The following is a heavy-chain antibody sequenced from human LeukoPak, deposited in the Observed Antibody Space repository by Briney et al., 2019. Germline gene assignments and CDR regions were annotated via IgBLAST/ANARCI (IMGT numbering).Heavy chain of an antibody. J-gene: IGHJ1*01. CDR3: ARPPVVVVGATTPAEYFEH. V-gene: IGHV4-39*01. D-gene: IGHD2-15*01. CDR1: GGSIGSSNYC. Sequence: SETLSLTCTVSGGSIGSSNYCWGWIRQPPGKGLEWIGSFYYSGGTYYSPSLKSRVAISVDTSKNQFSLKLSSVTAADTAVYYCARPPVVVVGATTPAEYFEHWGQGTLVTVSS. CDR2: FYYSGGT.